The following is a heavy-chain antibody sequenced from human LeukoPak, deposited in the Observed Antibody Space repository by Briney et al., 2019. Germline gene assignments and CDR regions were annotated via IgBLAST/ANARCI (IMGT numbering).Heavy chain of an antibody. CDR2: ISGSGSSI. J-gene: IGHJ4*02. Sequence: GGSLRLSCAPSGFTFSSYEMNWVRQAPGKGLEWVSYISGSGSSIHYTDSVKGRFTISRDNAKNSVYLQMNSLRDEDTAVYYCARVSCSGGSCREGDYWGQGTLVTVSS. V-gene: IGHV3-48*03. CDR3: ARVSCSGGSCREGDY. D-gene: IGHD2-15*01. CDR1: GFTFSSYE.